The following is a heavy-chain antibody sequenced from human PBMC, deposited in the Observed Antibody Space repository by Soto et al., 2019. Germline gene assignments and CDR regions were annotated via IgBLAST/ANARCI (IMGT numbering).Heavy chain of an antibody. V-gene: IGHV1-18*01. CDR2: ISAYNGNT. CDR1: GYTFTSYG. CDR3: ARHSLSYWYGGYFDY. D-gene: IGHD6-13*01. J-gene: IGHJ4*02. Sequence: QVQLVQSGAEVKKPGASVKVSCKASGYTFTSYGISWVRQAPGHGLEWMGWISAYNGNTKYAQKLQGRVTMTTDTSTSTAYIELRSLRSDDTAVYYCARHSLSYWYGGYFDYWGQGTLVTVSS.